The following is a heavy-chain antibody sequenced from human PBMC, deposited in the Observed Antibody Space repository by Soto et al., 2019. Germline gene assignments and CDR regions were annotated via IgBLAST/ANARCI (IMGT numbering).Heavy chain of an antibody. D-gene: IGHD1-20*01. J-gene: IGHJ6*02. CDR3: ARDDNWNYGMDV. V-gene: IGHV3-21*01. Sequence: EVQLVESGGGLVKPGGSLRLSCAASGFTFSSYSMNWVRQAPGKGLEWVSSISRSSSYLYYADSEKGRFTISRDNAKNSLYLQMNSLRAEDTAVYYCARDDNWNYGMDVWGQGTTVTVSS. CDR1: GFTFSSYS. CDR2: ISRSSSYL.